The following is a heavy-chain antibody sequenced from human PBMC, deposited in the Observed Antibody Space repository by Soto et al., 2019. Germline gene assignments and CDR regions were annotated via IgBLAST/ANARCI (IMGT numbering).Heavy chain of an antibody. V-gene: IGHV1-18*01. Sequence: QVHLVQSGAEVKRPGASVKVSCKGSGYTFTTYGITWVRQAPGQGLEWVGWISAHNGNTNYAQKLQGRVTVTRDTSTSTAYMELRSLRSDDTAVYYCARGRYGDYWGQGALVNVSS. J-gene: IGHJ4*02. CDR3: ARGRYGDY. CDR2: ISAHNGNT. CDR1: GYTFTTYG. D-gene: IGHD1-1*01.